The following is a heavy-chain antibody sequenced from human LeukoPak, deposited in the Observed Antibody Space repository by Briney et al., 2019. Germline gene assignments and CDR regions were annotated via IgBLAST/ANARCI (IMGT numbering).Heavy chain of an antibody. V-gene: IGHV3-9*01. CDR3: AKAGGSSIAARRAYDY. Sequence: GRSLRLSCAASGFAFDDYAMHWVRQAPGKGLEWVSGISWNSGSIGYADSVKGRFTISRDNAKNSLYLQMNSLRAEDTALYYCAKAGGSSIAARRAYDYWGQGTLVTVSS. CDR1: GFAFDDYA. CDR2: ISWNSGSI. J-gene: IGHJ4*02. D-gene: IGHD6-6*01.